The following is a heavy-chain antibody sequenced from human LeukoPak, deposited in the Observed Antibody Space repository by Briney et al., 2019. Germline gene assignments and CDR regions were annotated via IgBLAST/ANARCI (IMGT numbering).Heavy chain of an antibody. Sequence: GASVKVSCTASGYTFTSYYMHSVRQAPGQGREWVGIINPSGGSQRYAQEFQGRVTMTRDTSTSTVYMELSSLRSEDTAVYYCARGTRVQYYDSSGYYNYWGQGTLVTVSS. V-gene: IGHV1-46*01. J-gene: IGHJ4*02. D-gene: IGHD3-22*01. CDR3: ARGTRVQYYDSSGYYNY. CDR1: GYTFTSYY. CDR2: INPSGGSQ.